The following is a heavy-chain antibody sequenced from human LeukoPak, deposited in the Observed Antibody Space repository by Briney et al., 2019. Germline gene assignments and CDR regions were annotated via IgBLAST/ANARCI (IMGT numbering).Heavy chain of an antibody. Sequence: GASVEVSCKTSGYIFSDYFIHWMRQAPGQGLEWMGGIIPIFGTANYAQKFQGRVTITADKSTSTAYMELSSLRSEDTAVYYCARDGIAVAGYYMDVWGKGTTVTVSS. J-gene: IGHJ6*03. D-gene: IGHD6-19*01. CDR3: ARDGIAVAGYYMDV. CDR2: IIPIFGTA. CDR1: GYIFSDYF. V-gene: IGHV1-69*06.